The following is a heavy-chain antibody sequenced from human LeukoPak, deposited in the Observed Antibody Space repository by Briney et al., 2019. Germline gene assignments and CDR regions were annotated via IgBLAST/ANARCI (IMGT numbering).Heavy chain of an antibody. CDR3: AKDGWGGGSYY. V-gene: IGHV3-11*01. CDR1: GFIFSDYY. Sequence: GGSLRLSCTTSGFIFSDYYMSWIRQAPGKGLEWVSYISSSGSIIYYADSVKGRFTISRDNSKNTLYLQMNSLRAEDTAVYYCAKDGWGGGSYYWGQGTLVTVSS. J-gene: IGHJ4*02. CDR2: ISSSGSII. D-gene: IGHD1-26*01.